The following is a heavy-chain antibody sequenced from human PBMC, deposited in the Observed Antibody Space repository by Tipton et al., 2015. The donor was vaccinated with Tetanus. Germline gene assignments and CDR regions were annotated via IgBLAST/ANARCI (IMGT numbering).Heavy chain of an antibody. J-gene: IGHJ4*02. CDR3: ARCPYGGVSGTLYY. Sequence: TLSLTCTVSGGSISNYYWSWVRQPPGKGLEWIGYIDYSGSTNYNPSLKSRVTISIDTSKKQFSLNLSSVTAADTAVYFCARCPYGGVSGTLYYWGQGTLVTVSS. CDR1: GGSISNYY. CDR2: IDYSGST. D-gene: IGHD4-23*01. V-gene: IGHV4-59*01.